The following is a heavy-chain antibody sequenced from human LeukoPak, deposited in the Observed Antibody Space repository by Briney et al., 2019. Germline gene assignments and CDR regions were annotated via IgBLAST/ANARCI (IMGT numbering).Heavy chain of an antibody. Sequence: GGSLRLSCAASGFIFSDYYMTWIRQAPGKGLEWISYISSSGTNIYYADSVKGRFTISRDNAKNSLYLQMNSLTAEDTAVYYCASEKPGDFYFLDYWGQGTLVTVSS. J-gene: IGHJ4*02. CDR3: ASEKPGDFYFLDY. V-gene: IGHV3-11*01. CDR1: GFIFSDYY. D-gene: IGHD2-21*02. CDR2: ISSSGTNI.